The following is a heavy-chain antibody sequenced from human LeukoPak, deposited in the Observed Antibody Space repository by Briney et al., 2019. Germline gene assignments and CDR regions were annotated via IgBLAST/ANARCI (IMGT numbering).Heavy chain of an antibody. CDR2: IYSGGGT. CDR1: GFTVRSNS. V-gene: IGHV3-53*01. Sequence: GGSLRLSCAASGFTVRSNSMSWVRQAPGKGLEWVSVIYSGGGTNYADSVKGRFTISRDNSKNTLFLQMNSLRAEDTAVYYCARVVPDDYGDYERFDPWGQGTLVTVSS. D-gene: IGHD4-17*01. CDR3: ARVVPDDYGDYERFDP. J-gene: IGHJ5*02.